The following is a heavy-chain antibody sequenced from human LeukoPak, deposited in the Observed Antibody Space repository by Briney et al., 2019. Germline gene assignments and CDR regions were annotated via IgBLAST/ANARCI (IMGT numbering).Heavy chain of an antibody. V-gene: IGHV4-34*01. CDR1: GGSFSGYY. D-gene: IGHD6-19*01. CDR2: INHSGST. CDR3: ARGRSALNY. J-gene: IGHJ4*02. Sequence: QPSETLSLTCAVYGGSFSGYYWSWIRQPPGKGLEWIGEINHSGSTNYNPSLKSRVTISVDTSKNQFSLKLSSVTAADTAVYYCARGRSALNYWGQGTLVTVS.